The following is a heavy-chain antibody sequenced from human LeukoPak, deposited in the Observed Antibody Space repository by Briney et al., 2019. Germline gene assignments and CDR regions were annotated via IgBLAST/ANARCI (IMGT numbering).Heavy chain of an antibody. D-gene: IGHD3-22*01. CDR1: GYTFTGYY. CDR2: INPNSGGT. J-gene: IGHJ1*01. Sequence: ASVKVSCKASGYTFTGYYMHWVRQAPGQGLEWMGWINPNSGGTNYAQKFQGRVTMTRDTSISTVYMEPSRLGSDDTAVFFCASGYYDSSDFEYFQHWGQGTLVTVSS. V-gene: IGHV1-2*02. CDR3: ASGYYDSSDFEYFQH.